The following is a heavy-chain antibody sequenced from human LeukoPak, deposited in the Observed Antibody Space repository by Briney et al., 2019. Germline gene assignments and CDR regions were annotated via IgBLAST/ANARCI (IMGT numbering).Heavy chain of an antibody. D-gene: IGHD6-19*01. Sequence: GGSLRLSCSASGFTFSSYAMHWVRQAPGKGLEYVSAISSNGGSTYYADSVKGRFTISRDNSKNTLYPQMSSLRAEDTAVYYCVKVGVAEKFGDAFDIWGQGTMVTVSS. J-gene: IGHJ3*02. CDR2: ISSNGGST. CDR3: VKVGVAEKFGDAFDI. CDR1: GFTFSSYA. V-gene: IGHV3-64D*06.